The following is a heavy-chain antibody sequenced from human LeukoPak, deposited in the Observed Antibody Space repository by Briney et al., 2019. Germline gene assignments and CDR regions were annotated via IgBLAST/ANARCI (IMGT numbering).Heavy chain of an antibody. Sequence: GGSLRLSCAASGFTFSNAWMSWVRQAPGKGLEWVGRLKSKTDGGTTDYAAPVKGRFTISRDDSKNTLYLQMNSLKTEDTAMYYCTTAETTVVTPFDYWGQGTLVTVSS. CDR2: LKSKTDGGTT. CDR1: GFTFSNAW. D-gene: IGHD4-23*01. CDR3: TTAETTVVTPFDY. V-gene: IGHV3-15*01. J-gene: IGHJ4*02.